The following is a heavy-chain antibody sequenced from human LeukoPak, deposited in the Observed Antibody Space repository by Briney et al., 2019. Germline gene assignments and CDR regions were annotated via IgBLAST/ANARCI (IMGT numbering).Heavy chain of an antibody. D-gene: IGHD6-19*01. CDR1: GGSFSGYY. CDR2: INHSGST. Sequence: PSETLSLTCAVYGGSFSGYYWSWIRQPPGKGLEWIGEINHSGSTNYNPSLKSRVTISVDTSKNQFSLKLSSVTAADTAVNYCARGGSGWYFDCWGQGTLVTVSS. CDR3: ARGGSGWYFDC. J-gene: IGHJ4*02. V-gene: IGHV4-34*01.